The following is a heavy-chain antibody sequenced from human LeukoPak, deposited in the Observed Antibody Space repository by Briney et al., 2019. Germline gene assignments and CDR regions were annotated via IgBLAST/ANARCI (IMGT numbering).Heavy chain of an antibody. CDR3: ARVQVYDGNFYRANDY. CDR2: IKEDGSEK. Sequence: GGPLRLSCAPSGFTFSNYCMTWVRQAPGKGLEWVANIKEDGSEKYYVDSVKGRFTMSRDNAKNSLCLQMNSLRVEDTAVYYCARVQVYDGNFYRANDYWGQGTLVTVSS. V-gene: IGHV3-7*01. CDR1: GFTFSNYC. D-gene: IGHD2/OR15-2a*01. J-gene: IGHJ4*02.